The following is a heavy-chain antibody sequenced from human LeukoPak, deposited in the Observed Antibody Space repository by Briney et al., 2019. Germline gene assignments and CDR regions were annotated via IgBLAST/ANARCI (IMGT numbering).Heavy chain of an antibody. Sequence: GGSLRLSCAASGFTFSSYSMNWVRQAPGKGLEWVSSISSSSSYICYADSVKGRFTISRDNAKNSLYLQMNSLRAEDTAVCYCARDFLGIVVVPAARMGFDPWGQGTLVTVSS. D-gene: IGHD2-2*01. V-gene: IGHV3-21*01. CDR2: ISSSSSYI. J-gene: IGHJ5*02. CDR3: ARDFLGIVVVPAARMGFDP. CDR1: GFTFSSYS.